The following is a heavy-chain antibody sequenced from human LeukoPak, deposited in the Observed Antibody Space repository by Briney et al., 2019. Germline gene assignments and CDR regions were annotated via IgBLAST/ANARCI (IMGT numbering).Heavy chain of an antibody. V-gene: IGHV3-30-3*01. D-gene: IGHD2-15*01. CDR3: XRVGXXXXXGANCYDGF. Sequence: GTSLRLSCAVSGFAFSSLAMHWVRQAPGKGLEWVAFISYDGNNQYYADSVKGRFTISRDNSKNTLYLQMNNLRAEDTAIYYXXRVGXXXXXGANCYDGFWGQGTLVSVSS. CDR2: ISYDGNNQ. CDR1: GFAFSSLA. J-gene: IGHJ4*02.